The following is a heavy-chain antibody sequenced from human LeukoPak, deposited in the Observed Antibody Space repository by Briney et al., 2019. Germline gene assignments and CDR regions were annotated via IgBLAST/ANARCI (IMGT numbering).Heavy chain of an antibody. D-gene: IGHD2-2*01. J-gene: IGHJ4*02. CDR2: IWYDGSNK. CDR1: GFTFSSYG. CDR3: ARDWVVVVPAAPPGY. V-gene: IGHV3-33*01. Sequence: PGGSLRLSCAAPGFTFSSYGMHWVRQAPGKGLEWVAVIWYDGSNKYYADSVKGRFTISRDNSKNTLYLQMNSLRAEDTAVYYCARDWVVVVPAAPPGYWGQGTLVTVSS.